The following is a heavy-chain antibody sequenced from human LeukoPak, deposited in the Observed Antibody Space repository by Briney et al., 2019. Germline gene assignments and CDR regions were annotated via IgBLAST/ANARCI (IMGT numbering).Heavy chain of an antibody. CDR2: MNPNSGNT. V-gene: IGHV1-8*01. J-gene: IGHJ5*02. CDR1: GYTFTSYD. D-gene: IGHD1-14*01. Sequence: ASVKVSCKASGYTFTSYDINWVRQATGQGLEWMGWMNPNSGNTGYAQKFQGRVTMTRNTSISTAYMELSSLRSEDTAVYYCARVLPAWDGINNWFDPWGQGTLVTVSS. CDR3: ARVLPAWDGINNWFDP.